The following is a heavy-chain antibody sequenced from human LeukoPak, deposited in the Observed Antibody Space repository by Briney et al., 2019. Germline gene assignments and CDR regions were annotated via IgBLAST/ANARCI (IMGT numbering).Heavy chain of an antibody. CDR2: IYYSGST. CDR1: GGSISSGDYF. J-gene: IGHJ4*02. V-gene: IGHV4-30-4*01. D-gene: IGHD3-22*01. CDR3: ARGRQLGGYPKRGYFDY. Sequence: SETLSLTCTVSGGSISSGDYFWSWLRQPPGKGLEWIGYIYYSGSTYYNPSLKSRVTISVDTSKNQFSLKLSSVTAADTAVYYCARGRQLGGYPKRGYFDYWGQGTLVTVSS.